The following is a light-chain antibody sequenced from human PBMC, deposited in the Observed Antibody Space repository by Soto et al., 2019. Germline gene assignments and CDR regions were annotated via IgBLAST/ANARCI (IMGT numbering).Light chain of an antibody. CDR2: EVN. Sequence: SVLTQPAAVSGSTGQSITISCTGTSSDVGYYNLVSWYQQHPGKAPKLIIYEVNKRPSGFSNRFSGSKSGNTASLTISGLQAEDEADYYCCSYAGSTTYYVFGTGTKVHRP. V-gene: IGLV2-23*02. CDR3: CSYAGSTTYYV. J-gene: IGLJ1*01. CDR1: SSDVGYYNL.